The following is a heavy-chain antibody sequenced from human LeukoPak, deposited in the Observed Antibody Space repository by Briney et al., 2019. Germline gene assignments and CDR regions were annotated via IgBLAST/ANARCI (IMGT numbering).Heavy chain of an antibody. CDR2: IYTSGST. D-gene: IGHD3-22*01. Sequence: SQTLSLTCTVSGGSISSGSYHWSWIRQPAGKGLEWIGRIYTSGSTNYNPSLKSRVTISVDTSKNQFSLKLSSVTAADTAVYYCASGYGDAFDIWGQGTMVTVSS. CDR3: ASGYGDAFDI. V-gene: IGHV4-61*02. CDR1: GGSISSGSYH. J-gene: IGHJ3*02.